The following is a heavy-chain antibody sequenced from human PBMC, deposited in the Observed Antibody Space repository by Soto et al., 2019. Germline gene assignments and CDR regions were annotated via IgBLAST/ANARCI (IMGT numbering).Heavy chain of an antibody. CDR1: GGSIINYY. J-gene: IGHJ4*02. CDR3: TRAIWYSEY. Sequence: QVQLQESGPGLVKPSETLSLTCRVSGGSIINYYWSWLRQPPGKGLEWIGDIYYNGNTKYNPSLKSRVTMSVETSRNQISLKLTTGTAADTAFYYSTRAIWYSEYLGQGTRDTISS. V-gene: IGHV4-59*01. CDR2: IYYNGNT. D-gene: IGHD2-2*01.